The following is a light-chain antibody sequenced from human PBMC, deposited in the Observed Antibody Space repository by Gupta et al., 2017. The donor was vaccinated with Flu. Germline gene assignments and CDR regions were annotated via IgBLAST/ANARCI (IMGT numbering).Light chain of an antibody. Sequence: RVTISCSGSSSNIGSNFVYWYQQFPGAAPKLLIQSDYKRPSGVPDRFSGSKSGTSASLTISGLRSEDEAVYYCASWADSLSGYVFGTGTMVTVL. CDR2: SDY. CDR3: ASWADSLSGYV. J-gene: IGLJ1*01. CDR1: SSNIGSNF. V-gene: IGLV1-47*02.